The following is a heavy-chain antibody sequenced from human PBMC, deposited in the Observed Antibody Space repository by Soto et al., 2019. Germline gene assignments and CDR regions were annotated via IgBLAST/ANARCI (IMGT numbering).Heavy chain of an antibody. D-gene: IGHD3-10*01. Sequence: QVQLVESGGGVVQPGRSLRLSCAASGFTFSSYGMHWVRQAPGKGLEWVAVIWYDGSNKYYADSVKGRFTISRDNSKNTLYLQMNSLRAEDTAVYYCARDGLVLWFGDSFDYWGQGTLVTVSS. CDR3: ARDGLVLWFGDSFDY. J-gene: IGHJ4*02. V-gene: IGHV3-33*01. CDR1: GFTFSSYG. CDR2: IWYDGSNK.